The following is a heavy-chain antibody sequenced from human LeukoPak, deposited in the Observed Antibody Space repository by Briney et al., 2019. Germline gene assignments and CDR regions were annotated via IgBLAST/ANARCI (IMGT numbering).Heavy chain of an antibody. CDR2: IYYSGST. CDR1: GGSFSGYY. CDR3: ARLRIAVAGPPYGMDV. V-gene: IGHV4-59*08. J-gene: IGHJ6*02. Sequence: PSETLSLTCAVYGGSFSGYYWSWIRQPPGKGLEWIGYIYYSGSTNYNPSLKSRVTISVDTSKNQFSLKLSSVTAADTAVYYCARLRIAVAGPPYGMDVWGQGTTVTVSS. D-gene: IGHD6-19*01.